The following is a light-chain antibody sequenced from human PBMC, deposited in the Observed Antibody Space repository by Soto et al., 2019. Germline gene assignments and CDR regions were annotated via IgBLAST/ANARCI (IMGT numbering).Light chain of an antibody. CDR3: SSYTSSSPCV. V-gene: IGLV2-14*01. CDR1: SSDVGGYKY. Sequence: QSVLTQPASVSGSPGQSITISCTGTSSDVGGYKYVSWYQQHPGKAPKLMIYEVSNRPSGVANRFSGSKSGTMASLTISGLQAEDEADYYCSSYTSSSPCVFGTGTKLTVL. CDR2: EVS. J-gene: IGLJ1*01.